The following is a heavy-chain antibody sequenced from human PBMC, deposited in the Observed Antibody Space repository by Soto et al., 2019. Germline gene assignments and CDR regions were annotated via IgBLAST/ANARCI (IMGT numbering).Heavy chain of an antibody. D-gene: IGHD2-21*01. CDR3: AQDRGWGVVSPSHDY. CDR1: GFTFRNFV. V-gene: IGHV3-23*01. J-gene: IGHJ4*02. CDR2: IRGTGGET. Sequence: EVQLLESGGGMVQPGGSLRVSCAASGFTFRNFVMSWVRQAPGKGLVWVSAIRGTGGETFYADSVKGRFTISRDNSKNTLYLQMNSLRDEDTALYFCAQDRGWGVVSPSHDYWGQGTLVTVSS.